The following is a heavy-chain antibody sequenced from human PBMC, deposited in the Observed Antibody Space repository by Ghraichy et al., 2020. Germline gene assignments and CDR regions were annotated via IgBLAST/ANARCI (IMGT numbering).Heavy chain of an antibody. V-gene: IGHV1-8*01. J-gene: IGHJ5*02. D-gene: IGHD3-10*01. CDR3: ARVCPGRYYRGARRFDP. CDR2: MNPNSGNT. Sequence: ASVKVSCKASGYTFTSYDINWVLQATGQGLEWMGWMNPNSGNTGYAQKFQGRVTMTRNTSISTAYMELSSLRSEDTAVYYCARVCPGRYYRGARRFDPWGQGTLVTVSS. CDR1: GYTFTSYD.